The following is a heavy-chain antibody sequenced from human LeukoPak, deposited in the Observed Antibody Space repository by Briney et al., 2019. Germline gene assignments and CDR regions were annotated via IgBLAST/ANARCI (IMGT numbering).Heavy chain of an antibody. Sequence: GGSLRLSCSASGFTFSTYAMSWVRQAPGKGLEWVSTISGSGGVTYYPDSVRGRFTISRDISKNTLHLQMDHLRAEDTAIYYCAKWPEGATPKFHYWGQGTLVTVSS. J-gene: IGHJ4*02. CDR2: ISGSGGVT. V-gene: IGHV3-23*01. D-gene: IGHD1-26*01. CDR3: AKWPEGATPKFHY. CDR1: GFTFSTYA.